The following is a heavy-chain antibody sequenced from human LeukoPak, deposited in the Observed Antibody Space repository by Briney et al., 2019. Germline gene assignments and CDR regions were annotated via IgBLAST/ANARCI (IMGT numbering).Heavy chain of an antibody. CDR1: GGSISSYY. CDR3: ARRSGYYYGVDV. CDR2: IYYSGST. Sequence: SETLSLTCTVSGGSISSYYWSWIRQPPGKGLEWIGYIYYSGSTNYNPSLKSRVTISLDTSNNQFSLKLSSVTVADTAVYYCARRSGYYYGVDVWGQGTTVTVSS. J-gene: IGHJ6*02. V-gene: IGHV4-59*08.